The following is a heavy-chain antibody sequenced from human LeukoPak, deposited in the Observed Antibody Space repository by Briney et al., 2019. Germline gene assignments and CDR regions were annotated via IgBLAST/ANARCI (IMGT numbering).Heavy chain of an antibody. V-gene: IGHV2-5*02. CDR3: AHWESGYFHL. D-gene: IGHD1-26*01. CDR2: IYWDDNK. Sequence: SGRTLVNPTQTLTLTCTFSGFLLSTSGVGVGWIRQPPGKALEWLALIYWDDNKRYSPSLKNRLTITKDTSKNQVVLKMTNLDPVDTATYYCAHWESGYFHLWGRGTLVTVSS. CDR1: GFLLSTSGVG. J-gene: IGHJ2*01.